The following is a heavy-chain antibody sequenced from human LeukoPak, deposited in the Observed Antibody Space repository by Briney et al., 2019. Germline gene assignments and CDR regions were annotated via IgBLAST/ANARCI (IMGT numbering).Heavy chain of an antibody. D-gene: IGHD6-19*01. CDR2: IIPIFGTA. CDR1: GGTFSSYA. Sequence: GASVKVSCKASGGTFSSYAISWVRQAPGQGLEWMGGIIPIFGTANYAQKFQGRVTITADESTSTAYMELSSLRSEDTAVYYCVRIAVAVGTMDYWGQGTLVTVSS. J-gene: IGHJ4*02. CDR3: VRIAVAVGTMDY. V-gene: IGHV1-69*13.